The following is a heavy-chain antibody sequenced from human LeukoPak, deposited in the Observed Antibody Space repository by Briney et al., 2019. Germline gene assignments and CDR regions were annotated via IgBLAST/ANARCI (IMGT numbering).Heavy chain of an antibody. CDR3: ARVIQLPKEYFQH. V-gene: IGHV1-2*06. CDR2: INPNSGGT. D-gene: IGHD2-2*01. J-gene: IGHJ1*01. Sequence: ASVKVSCKASGYTFTGYYMHWVRQAPGQGLEWMGRINPNSGGTNYAQKFQGRVTMTRDTSISTAYMELSSLRSEDTAVYYCARVIQLPKEYFQHWGQGTLVTVSS. CDR1: GYTFTGYY.